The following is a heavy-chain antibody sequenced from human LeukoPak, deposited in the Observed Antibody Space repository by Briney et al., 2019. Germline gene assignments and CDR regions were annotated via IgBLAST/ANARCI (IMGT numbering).Heavy chain of an antibody. Sequence: SETLSLTYTVSGGSISSYYWSWIRQPPGKGLEWIGYIYYSGSTNYNPSLKSRVTISVDTSKNQFSLKLSSVTAADTAVYYCARLGGSYSYGPTLSTDAFDIWGQGTIVTVSS. CDR3: ARLGGSYSYGPTLSTDAFDI. J-gene: IGHJ3*02. D-gene: IGHD5-18*01. V-gene: IGHV4-59*08. CDR2: IYYSGST. CDR1: GGSISSYY.